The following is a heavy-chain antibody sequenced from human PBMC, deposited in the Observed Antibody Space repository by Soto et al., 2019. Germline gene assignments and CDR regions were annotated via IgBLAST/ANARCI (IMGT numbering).Heavy chain of an antibody. CDR2: IDPSDSYT. CDR3: ARHVVATLFHX. Sequence: PGETLKSSWKGSGYSFTSYWISWVRQMPGKGLELMVMIDPSDSYTNYRQSFKGHVNISADKSISTAYLQWSSLKASDTAMYYCARHVVATLFHXWGQVTLLTVSX. J-gene: IGHJ4*02. D-gene: IGHD2-15*01. V-gene: IGHV5-10-1*01. CDR1: GYSFTSYW.